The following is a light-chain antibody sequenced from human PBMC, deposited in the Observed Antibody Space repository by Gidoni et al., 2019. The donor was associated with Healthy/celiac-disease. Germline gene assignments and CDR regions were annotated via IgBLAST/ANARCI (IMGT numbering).Light chain of an antibody. CDR2: AAS. V-gene: IGKV1-9*01. J-gene: IGKJ5*01. CDR3: QQLNSYPIT. CDR1: QGISSY. Sequence: DIQLTQSPSFLSASVGDRVTITCRASQGISSYLAWYQQKPGKAPKLLIYAASTLQSGVPSRFSGSGSVTEFTLTISSLQPEDFATYSCQQLNSYPITFXQXTRLEIK.